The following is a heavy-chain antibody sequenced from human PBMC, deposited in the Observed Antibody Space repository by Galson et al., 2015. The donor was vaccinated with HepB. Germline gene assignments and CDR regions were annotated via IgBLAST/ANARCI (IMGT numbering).Heavy chain of an antibody. CDR3: ARGSKSIYDSSGWYFYRY. Sequence: SLRLSCAASGFTFSDYYMSWIRQAPGKGLEWVSYISSSSSYTNYADSVKGRFTISRDNAKNSLYLQMNSLRAEDTAVYYCARGSKSIYDSSGWYFYRYWGQGTLVTVSS. CDR1: GFTFSDYY. V-gene: IGHV3-11*03. D-gene: IGHD6-19*01. CDR2: ISSSSSYT. J-gene: IGHJ4*02.